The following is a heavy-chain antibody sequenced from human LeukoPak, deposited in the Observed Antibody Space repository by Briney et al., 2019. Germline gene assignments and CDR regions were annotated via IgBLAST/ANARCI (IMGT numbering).Heavy chain of an antibody. CDR3: ARGDGSG. D-gene: IGHD1-14*01. CDR2: IKQDGSEK. CDR1: GFTFSSYW. V-gene: IGHV3-7*01. J-gene: IGHJ4*02. Sequence: LSGGSLRLSCAASGFTFSSYWTSWVRQAPGKGLEWVANIKQDGSEKYYVDSVKGRFTISRDNAKNSLYLQMNSLRAEDTAVYYCARGDGSGWGQGTLVTVSS.